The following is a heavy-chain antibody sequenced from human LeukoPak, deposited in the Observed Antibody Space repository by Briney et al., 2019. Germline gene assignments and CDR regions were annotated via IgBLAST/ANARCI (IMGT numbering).Heavy chain of an antibody. V-gene: IGHV3-21*03. CDR1: GFTFSSYS. CDR2: ISSSSSYI. D-gene: IGHD3-22*01. Sequence: GGSLRLSCAASGFTFSSYSMNWVRQAPGKGLEWVSSISSSSSYIYYADSVKGRFTISRDNAKHSLYLQMNSLKTEDTAVYYCTTDVSGYYYPLDYWGQGTLVTVSS. J-gene: IGHJ4*02. CDR3: TTDVSGYYYPLDY.